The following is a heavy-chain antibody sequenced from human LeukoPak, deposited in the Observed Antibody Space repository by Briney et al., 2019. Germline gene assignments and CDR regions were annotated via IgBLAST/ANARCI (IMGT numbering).Heavy chain of an antibody. V-gene: IGHV4-59*01. J-gene: IGHJ4*02. CDR3: ARDLRGCSGGSCYSVGTFDY. D-gene: IGHD2-15*01. Sequence: SETLSLTYTVSGGSISSYYWSWIRQPPGKGLEWIGYIYYSGSTNYNPSLKSRVTISVDTSKNQFSLKLSSVTAADTAVYYCARDLRGCSGGSCYSVGTFDYWGQGTLVTVSS. CDR2: IYYSGST. CDR1: GGSISSYY.